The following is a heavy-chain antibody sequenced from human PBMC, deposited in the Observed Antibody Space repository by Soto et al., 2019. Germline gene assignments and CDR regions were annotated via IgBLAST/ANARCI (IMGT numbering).Heavy chain of an antibody. CDR3: VKHQVSLVRGISPFDY. J-gene: IGHJ4*02. CDR1: GFTFNSND. Sequence: GGSLRLSCAVPGFTFNSNDMTWVRQAPGKGLEWVSTISSSGAFTYHADSVRGRLTISRDNSKNTVYLQMNSLRAEDTAVYYCVKHQVSLVRGISPFDYWGQGALVTVSS. D-gene: IGHD3-10*01. CDR2: ISSSGAFT. V-gene: IGHV3-23*01.